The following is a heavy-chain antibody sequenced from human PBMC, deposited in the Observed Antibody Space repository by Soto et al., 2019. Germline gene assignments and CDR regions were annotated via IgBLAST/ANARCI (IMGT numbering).Heavy chain of an antibody. CDR2: IYYSVST. CDR3: MKSFGSRSLIHYYSMYV. V-gene: IGHV4-30-4*01. J-gene: IGHJ6*02. D-gene: IGHD3-10*01. Sequence: TSETLSLTCTVSGGSISSCDYYWSWIRQPPGKGLEWIGYIYYSVSTYYNPSLKSRVTISVDTSKNQFSLNLSSVTAADTAVYYCMKSFGSRSLIHYYSMYVWGQGTTVTVS. CDR1: GGSISSCDYY.